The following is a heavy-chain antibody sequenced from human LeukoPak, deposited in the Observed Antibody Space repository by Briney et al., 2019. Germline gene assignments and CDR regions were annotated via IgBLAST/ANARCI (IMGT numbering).Heavy chain of an antibody. CDR3: AKDPRVRVAVYYFDY. D-gene: IGHD3-10*01. Sequence: GRSLRLSCAASGFTFSSYGMHWVRQAPGKGLEWVAVISYDGSNKYYADSVKGRFTISRDNSKNTLYLQMNSLRAEDTAVYYCAKDPRVRVAVYYFDYWGQGTLVTVSS. J-gene: IGHJ4*02. V-gene: IGHV3-30*18. CDR2: ISYDGSNK. CDR1: GFTFSSYG.